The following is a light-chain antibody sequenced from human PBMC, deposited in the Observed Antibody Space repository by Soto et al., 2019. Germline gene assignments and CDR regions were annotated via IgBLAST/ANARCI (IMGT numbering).Light chain of an antibody. CDR1: LSFSSN. Sequence: EIVMTQSPATLSVAPGVRDTLSCRASLSFSSNLAWYQQKPGQAPRLLIYGTYTRATGDPARFSGSGSGRRFTPTISSLQSEDFAVYYCPQYDNWPRTFGQGTKVDIK. V-gene: IGKV3-15*01. CDR2: GTY. CDR3: PQYDNWPRT. J-gene: IGKJ1*01.